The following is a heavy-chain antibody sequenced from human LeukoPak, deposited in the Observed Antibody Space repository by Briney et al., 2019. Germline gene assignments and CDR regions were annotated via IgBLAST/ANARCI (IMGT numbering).Heavy chain of an antibody. CDR3: TTDVVGYCTNGVCHQMHPAMDGGIAVAGMSSRLETYFDY. D-gene: IGHD2-8*01. CDR2: IKSKTDGGTT. J-gene: IGHJ4*02. V-gene: IGHV3-15*01. Sequence: GGSLRLSCAASGFTFSNAWMSWVRQAPGKGLEWVGRIKSKTDGGTTDYAAPVKGRFTISRDDSKNTLYLQMNSLKTEDTAVYYCTTDVVGYCTNGVCHQMHPAMDGGIAVAGMSSRLETYFDYWGQGTLVTVSS. CDR1: GFTFSNAW.